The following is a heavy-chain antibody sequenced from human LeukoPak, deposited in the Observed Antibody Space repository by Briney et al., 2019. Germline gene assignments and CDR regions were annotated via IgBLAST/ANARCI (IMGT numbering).Heavy chain of an antibody. J-gene: IGHJ4*02. V-gene: IGHV3-30-3*01. CDR3: ATPAEGLWFGGGYFDY. Sequence: PGRSLRLSCAASGFTFSSYAMHWVRQAPGKGLEWVAVISYDGSNKYYADSVKGRFTISRDNSKNTLYLQMNSLRAEDTAVYYCATPAEGLWFGGGYFDYWGQGTLVTVSS. CDR2: ISYDGSNK. CDR1: GFTFSSYA. D-gene: IGHD3-10*01.